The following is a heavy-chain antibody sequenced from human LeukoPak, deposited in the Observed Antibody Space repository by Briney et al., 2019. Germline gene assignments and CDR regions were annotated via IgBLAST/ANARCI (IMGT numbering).Heavy chain of an antibody. CDR3: AHTPPGRTQLWLRYFQH. J-gene: IGHJ1*01. D-gene: IGHD5-18*01. CDR1: GFSLSTVGVG. V-gene: IGHV2-5*02. Sequence: SGPTLVKPTQTLTLTCTFSGFSLSTVGVGVGWIRQPPGKALEWLALIYWDDDKRYSPSLKTRLTITKDTSKNHVFLIMTNMDPADTVTYYCAHTPPGRTQLWLRYFQHWGQGTLVTVSS. CDR2: IYWDDDK.